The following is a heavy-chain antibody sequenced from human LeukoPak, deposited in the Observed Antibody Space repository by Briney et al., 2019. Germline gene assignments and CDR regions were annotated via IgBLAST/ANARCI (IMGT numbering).Heavy chain of an antibody. CDR2: IDPSDSYT. V-gene: IGHV5-10-1*01. D-gene: IGHD1-1*01. CDR3: ARSGIYKRNAGYGMDV. Sequence: GESLKISCQGSGYSFTSYWISWVRQMPGKGLECMGRIDPSDSYTNYSPSFQGHVTISADKSISTAYLQWSSLKASDTAMYYCARSGIYKRNAGYGMDVWGKGTTVTVSS. CDR1: GYSFTSYW. J-gene: IGHJ6*04.